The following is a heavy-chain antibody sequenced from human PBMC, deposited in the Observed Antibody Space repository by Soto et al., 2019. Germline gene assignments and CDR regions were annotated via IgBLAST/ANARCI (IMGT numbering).Heavy chain of an antibody. Sequence: QVQLVQSGAEVRKPGSSVKVSCKASGGTFSRHAISWVRQAPGQGLEWMGGIIPIFGTANHAQKFQGRVTINADEPTSTVYMELSSLRSEDTAMYYCARGWGYDSNDYYYAYWGQGTLVIVSS. D-gene: IGHD3-22*01. CDR1: GGTFSRHA. J-gene: IGHJ4*02. CDR2: IIPIFGTA. CDR3: ARGWGYDSNDYYYAY. V-gene: IGHV1-69*01.